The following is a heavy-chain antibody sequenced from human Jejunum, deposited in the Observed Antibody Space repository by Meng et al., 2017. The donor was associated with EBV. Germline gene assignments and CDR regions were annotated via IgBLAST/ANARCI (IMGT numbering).Heavy chain of an antibody. V-gene: IGHV7-4-1*02. CDR3: AKLTGGLGELPYYFDY. Sequence: QVQLVQSGSELKKPGASVKVSCQASGYTFTSYPMSWVRQAPGQGLEWMGWINTITGNPTYAQGFTGRFVFSLDPSVTTAYLQITSLEAEDTAVYYCAKLTGGLGELPYYFDYWGQGTLVTVSS. CDR1: GYTFTSYP. CDR2: INTITGNP. D-gene: IGHD1-7*01. J-gene: IGHJ4*02.